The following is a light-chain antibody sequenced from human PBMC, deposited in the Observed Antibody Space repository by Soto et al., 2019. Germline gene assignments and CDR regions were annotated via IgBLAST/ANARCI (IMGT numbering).Light chain of an antibody. V-gene: IGKV1-5*01. CDR3: QQYNTGGG. Sequence: DIQMTQSPSTLSASVGDRVTITCRASQSISSWLAWYQQKPGKAPKLLIYDASSLESGVPSRFSGSGSGTEFTLTISRLQPDDFATYYCQQYNTGGGFGQGTKVEIK. CDR2: DAS. CDR1: QSISSW. J-gene: IGKJ1*01.